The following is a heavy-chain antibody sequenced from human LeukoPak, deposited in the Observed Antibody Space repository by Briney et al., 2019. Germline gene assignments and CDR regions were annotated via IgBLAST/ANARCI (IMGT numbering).Heavy chain of an antibody. Sequence: SETLSLTCTVSGGSISSYYWSWVRQPPGKGLEWIGYIYYSGSTNYNPSLKSRVTISVDTSKNQFSLKLSSVTAADTAVYYCASSIDYYDSSGYYSDGFDYWGQGTLVTVSS. CDR2: IYYSGST. CDR3: ASSIDYYDSSGYYSDGFDY. V-gene: IGHV4-59*01. J-gene: IGHJ4*02. CDR1: GGSISSYY. D-gene: IGHD3-22*01.